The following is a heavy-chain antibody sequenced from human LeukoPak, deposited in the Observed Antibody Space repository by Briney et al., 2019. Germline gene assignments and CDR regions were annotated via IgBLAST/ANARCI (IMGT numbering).Heavy chain of an antibody. CDR1: GFTFSSYV. V-gene: IGHV3-23*01. D-gene: IGHD3-10*01. CDR3: AKRIWFGDYDGALDI. J-gene: IGHJ3*02. CDR2: VSGSGSST. Sequence: PGGSLRLSCAASGFTFSSYVMTWVRQAPGKGLEWVSAVSGSGSSTYYVDSVKGRFTISRDNSKNTLYLQMNSLRPEDTAVYYCAKRIWFGDYDGALDIWGQGTMVTVSS.